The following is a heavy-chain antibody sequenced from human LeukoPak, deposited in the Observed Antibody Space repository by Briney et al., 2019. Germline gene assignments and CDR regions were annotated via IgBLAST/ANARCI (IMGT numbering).Heavy chain of an antibody. J-gene: IGHJ4*02. Sequence: GGSLRLSCAASGFTFSVYGMSWVRQAPGRGLEWVSTIYSGGTTYYADAVKGRFIISRDNSKNTLFLQMNSLRAEDTAIYYCARDAGYCSDGVCYRTRFDSWGQGALVTVSS. CDR2: IYSGGTT. CDR1: GFTFSVYG. CDR3: ARDAGYCSDGVCYRTRFDS. V-gene: IGHV3-66*01. D-gene: IGHD2-15*01.